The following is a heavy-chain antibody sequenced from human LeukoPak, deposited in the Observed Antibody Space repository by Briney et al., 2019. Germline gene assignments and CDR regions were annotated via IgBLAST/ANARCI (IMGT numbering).Heavy chain of an antibody. D-gene: IGHD1-26*01. CDR1: GFPFSSYS. Sequence: GGSLRLSCAASGFPFSSYSMNWVRQAPGKGLEWVSSISSSSTYIYYADSVKGRFTISRDNAKSSLYLQMNSLRAEDTAVYYCATTISGSNCDYWGEGPLVTVSS. V-gene: IGHV3-21*01. J-gene: IGHJ4*02. CDR2: ISSSSTYI. CDR3: ATTISGSNCDY.